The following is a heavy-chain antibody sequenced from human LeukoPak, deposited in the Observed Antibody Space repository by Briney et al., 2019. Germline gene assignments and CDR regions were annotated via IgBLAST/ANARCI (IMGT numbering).Heavy chain of an antibody. V-gene: IGHV4-59*01. CDR1: GGSISSYY. CDR3: ARGTFGELFIDYYYYYMDV. Sequence: SETLSLTCTVSGGSISSYYWSWIRQPPGKGLEWIGNIYYSGSTNYNPSLKSRVTISVDTSKNQFSLKLSSVTAADTAVYYCARGTFGELFIDYYYYYMDVWGKGTTVTVSS. J-gene: IGHJ6*03. CDR2: IYYSGST. D-gene: IGHD3-10*01.